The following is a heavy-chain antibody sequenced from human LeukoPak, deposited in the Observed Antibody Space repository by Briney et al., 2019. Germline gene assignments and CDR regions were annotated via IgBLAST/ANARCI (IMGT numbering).Heavy chain of an antibody. J-gene: IGHJ6*03. V-gene: IGHV4-34*01. D-gene: IGHD3-10*01. CDR2: INHSGST. Sequence: GSLRLSCAASGFTFSSYSMNWIRQPPGKGLEWIGEINHSGSTNYNPSLKSRVTMSVDTSNNQFSLRLSSVTGADTAVYYCARHMVRGVIPYYMDVWGKGTTVTVSS. CDR1: GFTFSSYS. CDR3: ARHMVRGVIPYYMDV.